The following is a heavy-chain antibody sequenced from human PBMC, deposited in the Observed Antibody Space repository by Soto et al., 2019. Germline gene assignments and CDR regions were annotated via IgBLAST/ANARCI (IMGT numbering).Heavy chain of an antibody. Sequence: SETLSLSCTVSGGSISSGAYYWSWIRQPPGKGLEWIGYIYYSGSTYYNPSLKSRVTISVDTSKNQFSLKLSSVTAADTAVYYCARLKGGRKIDILTGYLDPGSDYWGQGTLVTVSS. J-gene: IGHJ4*02. CDR2: IYYSGST. CDR1: GGSISSGAYY. CDR3: ARLKGGRKIDILTGYLDPGSDY. V-gene: IGHV4-30-4*01. D-gene: IGHD3-9*01.